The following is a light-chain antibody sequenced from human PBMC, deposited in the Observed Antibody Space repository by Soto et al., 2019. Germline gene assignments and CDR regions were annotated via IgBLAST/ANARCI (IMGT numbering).Light chain of an antibody. V-gene: IGLV2-14*01. CDR1: SSDIGAHNY. J-gene: IGLJ1*01. CDR2: DVY. Sequence: QSVLTQPASVSGSPGQSITISCTGTSSDIGAHNYVSWYQHHPGKAPRLMIYDVYSRPSDISDRFSGSKSSNTASLTISGLQAEDEADYYCCSYTTSSTYVFGHGTKVTV. CDR3: CSYTTSSTYV.